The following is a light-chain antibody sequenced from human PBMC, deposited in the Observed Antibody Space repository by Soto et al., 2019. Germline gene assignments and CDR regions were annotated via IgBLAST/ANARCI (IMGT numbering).Light chain of an antibody. CDR3: QQYGNLPLT. J-gene: IGKJ3*01. CDR1: QDIRNY. Sequence: DIPMTQSPSSLSASVGDRVTITCQASQDIRNYLNWYQQKPGKAPKLLIYDASNLETGVPSRFSGSGSGTDFTFTIISLQPEDIATYYCQQYGNLPLTFGPGTKVDI. V-gene: IGKV1-33*01. CDR2: DAS.